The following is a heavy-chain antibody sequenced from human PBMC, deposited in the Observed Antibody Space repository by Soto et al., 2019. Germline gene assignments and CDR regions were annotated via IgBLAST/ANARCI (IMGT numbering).Heavy chain of an antibody. V-gene: IGHV4-59*01. CDR1: GGSISSYY. D-gene: IGHD3-3*01. Sequence: QVQLQESGPGLVKPSETLSLTCTVSGGSISSYYWSWIRQPPGKGLEWIGYIYYSGSTNYNPSLKSRVTISVDTSKNQFSLKLSSVTAADTAVYYWARSFGVVIRSPDAFDIWGQGTMVTVSS. J-gene: IGHJ3*02. CDR2: IYYSGST. CDR3: ARSFGVVIRSPDAFDI.